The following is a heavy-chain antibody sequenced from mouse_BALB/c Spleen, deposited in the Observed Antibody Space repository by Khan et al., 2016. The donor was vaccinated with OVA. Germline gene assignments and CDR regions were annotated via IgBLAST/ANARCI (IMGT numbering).Heavy chain of an antibody. D-gene: IGHD2-3*01. CDR1: GFNIKDYY. Sequence: VQLKQSGTELVRPGALVRLSCTASGFNIKDYYIHWVKQRPDQGLEWIGWIDPENGNTIYDPKFQGKANITADTSSNTAYLQLSSLTSEVTAVDYCPRSILHYFDDWGQGTTLTFSS. V-gene: IGHV14-1*02. CDR2: IDPENGNT. J-gene: IGHJ2*01. CDR3: PRSILHYFDD.